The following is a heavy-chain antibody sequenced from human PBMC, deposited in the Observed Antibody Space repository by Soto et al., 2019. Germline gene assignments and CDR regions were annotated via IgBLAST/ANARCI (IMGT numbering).Heavy chain of an antibody. D-gene: IGHD3-16*02. V-gene: IGHV1-18*01. CDR1: GYTFTNYG. J-gene: IGHJ4*02. CDR3: ARDRRDYVWGSYRSYFDY. Sequence: GASVKVSCKASGYTFTNYGISWVREVRGQGLEWMGWISGYNGNTIYAQKVQGRVTMTTDTSTSTAYMFLKSLRYDDTAVYYCARDRRDYVWGSYRSYFDYWGQGTLVTVSS. CDR2: ISGYNGNT.